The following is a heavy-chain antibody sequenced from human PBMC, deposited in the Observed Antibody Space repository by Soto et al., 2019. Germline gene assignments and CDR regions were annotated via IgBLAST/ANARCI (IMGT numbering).Heavy chain of an antibody. CDR3: ARRKNLDSSGYNWFDP. CDR2: INHSGST. CDR1: GGSFSGYY. V-gene: IGHV4-34*01. Sequence: NPSETLSLTCAVYGGSFSGYYWSWIRQPPGKGLEWIGEINHSGSTNYNPSLKSRVTISVDTSKNQFSLKLSSVTAADTAVYYCARRKNLDSSGYNWFDPWGQGTLVTVSS. J-gene: IGHJ5*02. D-gene: IGHD3-22*01.